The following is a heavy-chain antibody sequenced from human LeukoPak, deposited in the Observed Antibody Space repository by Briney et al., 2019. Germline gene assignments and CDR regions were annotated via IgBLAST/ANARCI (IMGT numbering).Heavy chain of an antibody. CDR2: IWYDGSNK. J-gene: IGHJ4*02. CDR3: ARAEHYYDSSGYYDGLDY. CDR1: GLTFSSYG. V-gene: IGHV3-33*01. D-gene: IGHD3-22*01. Sequence: GGSLRLSCAASGLTFSSYGIHWVRQAPGKGLEWVAVIWYDGSNKYYADSVKGRFTISRDNSKNTLYLQMNSLRAEDTAVYYCARAEHYYDSSGYYDGLDYWGQGTLVTVSS.